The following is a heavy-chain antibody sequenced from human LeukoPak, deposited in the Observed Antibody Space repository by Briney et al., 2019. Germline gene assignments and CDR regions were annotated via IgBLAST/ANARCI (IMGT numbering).Heavy chain of an antibody. J-gene: IGHJ6*02. CDR3: ARDPLGHYYGMDV. CDR1: GFTFSRYS. D-gene: IGHD6-13*01. Sequence: GGCVRLSCAASGFTFSRYSMNWVRQAPGKGLEWVSSISSSSSYIYYADSVKGRFTISRDNAKNSLYLQMNSLRAEDTAVYYCARDPLGHYYGMDVWGQGTTVTVSS. V-gene: IGHV3-21*01. CDR2: ISSSSSYI.